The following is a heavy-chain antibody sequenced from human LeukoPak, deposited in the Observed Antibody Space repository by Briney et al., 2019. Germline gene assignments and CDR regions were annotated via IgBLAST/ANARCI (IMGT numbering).Heavy chain of an antibody. J-gene: IGHJ4*02. CDR3: ASRGDTSGYYYFDY. V-gene: IGHV3-11*03. Sequence: PGGSLRLSCAASGFTFSDYYMTWIRQAPGKGLEWVSYISGGSSCTNYADSVKGRFTISRDNAKNSLYLQMNSLRAEDTAVYYCASRGDTSGYYYFDYWGQGTLVTVSS. D-gene: IGHD3-22*01. CDR2: ISGGSSCT. CDR1: GFTFSDYY.